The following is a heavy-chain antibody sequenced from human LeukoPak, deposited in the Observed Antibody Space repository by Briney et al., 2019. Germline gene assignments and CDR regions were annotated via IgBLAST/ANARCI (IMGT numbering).Heavy chain of an antibody. J-gene: IGHJ6*02. D-gene: IGHD1-1*01. V-gene: IGHV4-34*01. CDR3: ARVKRTTYYYYYGMDV. CDR1: GGSFSGYY. Sequence: SETLSLTCAVYGGSFSGYYWSWIRQPPGKGLEWIGEINHSGSTNYNPSLKSRVTISVDTSKNQFSLKLSSVTAADTAVYYCARVKRTTYYYYYGMDVWGQGTTVTVSS. CDR2: INHSGST.